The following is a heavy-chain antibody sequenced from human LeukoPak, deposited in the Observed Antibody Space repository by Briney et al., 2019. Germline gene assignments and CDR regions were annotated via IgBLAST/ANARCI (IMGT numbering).Heavy chain of an antibody. V-gene: IGHV3-7*01. CDR2: MKQDGREK. J-gene: IGHJ4*02. CDR3: ARGQYQLFDY. CDR1: RFIFSNYW. D-gene: IGHD2-2*01. Sequence: GGSLRLSCVASRFIFSNYWMSWVRQVPGKGLEWVANMKQDGREKYLVDSVKGRFTISRDNAKNTLYLQMNSLRAEDTAVYYCARGQYQLFDYWGQGTLVTVSS.